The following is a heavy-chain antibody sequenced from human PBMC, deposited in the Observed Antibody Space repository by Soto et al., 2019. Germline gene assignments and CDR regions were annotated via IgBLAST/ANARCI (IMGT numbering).Heavy chain of an antibody. CDR3: ATSLNCSGGSCYSSGYFYYMDV. D-gene: IGHD2-15*01. CDR1: GGSISSGGYD. V-gene: IGHV4-31*03. J-gene: IGHJ6*03. Sequence: QVQLQESGPGLVKPSQTLSLTCTVSGGSISSGGYDWSWIRQHPGKGLEWIGYIYCSGSTYYNPSLKSRVTISVDTSKNQFSLKLSSVTAADTAMYFCATSLNCSGGSCYSSGYFYYMDVWGKGTTVTVSS. CDR2: IYCSGST.